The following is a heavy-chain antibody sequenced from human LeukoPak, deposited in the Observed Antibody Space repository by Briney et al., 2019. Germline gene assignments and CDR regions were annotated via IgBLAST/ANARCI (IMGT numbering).Heavy chain of an antibody. V-gene: IGHV3-66*01. Sequence: PGGSLRLSCAASGFTVSGNYMSWVREAPGKGLEWVSVIYSGGSTYYADSVKGRFTISRDNSKNTLYLQMNSLGAEDTAVYYCARDLKSYYYDSSGYSDYWGQGTLVTASS. CDR3: ARDLKSYYYDSSGYSDY. D-gene: IGHD3-22*01. CDR1: GFTVSGNY. J-gene: IGHJ4*02. CDR2: IYSGGST.